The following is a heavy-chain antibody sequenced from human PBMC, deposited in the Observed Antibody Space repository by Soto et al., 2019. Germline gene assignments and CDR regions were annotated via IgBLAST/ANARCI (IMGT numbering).Heavy chain of an antibody. CDR1: GFTFSSYA. D-gene: IGHD3-10*01. CDR3: AKDQLLCFGELLSDFDY. J-gene: IGHJ4*02. V-gene: IGHV3-23*01. Sequence: EVQLLESGGGLVQPGGSLRLSCAASGFTFSSYAMSWVRQAPGKGLEWVSAISGSGGSTYYADSVKGRFTMSRDNSKNTLYLQMNRLRAEDTAVYYCAKDQLLCFGELLSDFDYWGQGTLVTVSS. CDR2: ISGSGGST.